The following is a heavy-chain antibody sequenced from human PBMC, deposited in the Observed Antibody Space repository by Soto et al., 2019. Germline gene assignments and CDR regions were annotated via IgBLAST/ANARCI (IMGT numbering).Heavy chain of an antibody. Sequence: ASVKVSCKVSGYTLTELSIHGVRQAPGEGLEWMGGFDLENGETIYAQRFQGRVTMTEASSADTPYMELSSLRSEDTAVYYCAIEGRHSNQFGQWGPGAMVTVSS. J-gene: IGHJ4*01. D-gene: IGHD3-16*01. V-gene: IGHV1-24*01. CDR2: FDLENGET. CDR3: AIEGRHSNQFGQ. CDR1: GYTLTELS.